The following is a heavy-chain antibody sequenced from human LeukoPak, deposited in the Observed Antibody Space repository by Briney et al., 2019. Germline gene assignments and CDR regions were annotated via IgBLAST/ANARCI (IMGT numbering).Heavy chain of an antibody. Sequence: GSLRLSCAASGFTFSDYYMSWIRQPPGKGLEWIGYIYYSGSTNYNPSLKSRVTISVDTSKNQFSLKLSSVTAADAAVYYCAKHRGYSYGYDAFDIWGQGTMVTVSS. CDR3: AKHRGYSYGYDAFDI. V-gene: IGHV4-59*01. D-gene: IGHD5-18*01. CDR2: IYYSGST. J-gene: IGHJ3*02. CDR1: GFTFSDYY.